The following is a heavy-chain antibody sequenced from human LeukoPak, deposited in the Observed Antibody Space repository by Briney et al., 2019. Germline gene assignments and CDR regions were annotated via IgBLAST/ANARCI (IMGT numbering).Heavy chain of an antibody. J-gene: IGHJ4*02. CDR2: IKQDGSEK. Sequence: PGESLRLSCAASGFTFSSSWMSWVRQPPGKGLEWVATIKQDGSEKYYVDSVKGRFTISRDNAKNSLYLQMNSLRAEDTAVYFCARDSYSSGVDYWGQGTLVTVSS. CDR1: GFTFSSSW. CDR3: ARDSYSSGVDY. V-gene: IGHV3-7*01. D-gene: IGHD6-19*01.